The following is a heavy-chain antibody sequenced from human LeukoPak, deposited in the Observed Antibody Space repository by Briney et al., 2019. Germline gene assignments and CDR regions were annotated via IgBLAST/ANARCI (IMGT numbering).Heavy chain of an antibody. CDR3: GRAMDY. V-gene: IGHV3-7*03. Sequence: GGSLRLSCAASGFTFSSYGMNWVRQAPGKGLEWVANINQDGSEKYYVDSVKGRFTISRDNAKNSLYLQMNSLRAEDTAVYYCGRAMDYWGQGILVTVSS. J-gene: IGHJ4*02. CDR2: INQDGSEK. CDR1: GFTFSSYG.